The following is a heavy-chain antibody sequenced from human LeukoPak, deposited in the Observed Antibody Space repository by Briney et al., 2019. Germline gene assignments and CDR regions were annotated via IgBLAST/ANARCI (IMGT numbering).Heavy chain of an antibody. CDR2: INHSGST. CDR3: ARRGNAVAGTSWYYYYYMDV. V-gene: IGHV4-34*01. CDR1: GGSFSGYY. J-gene: IGHJ6*03. Sequence: PSETLSLTCAVYGGSFSGYYWSWIRQPPGKGLEWIGEINHSGSTNYNPSLKSRVTISVDTSKNQFSLKLSSVTAADTAVYYCARRGNAVAGTSWYYYYYMDVWGKGTTVTISS. D-gene: IGHD6-19*01.